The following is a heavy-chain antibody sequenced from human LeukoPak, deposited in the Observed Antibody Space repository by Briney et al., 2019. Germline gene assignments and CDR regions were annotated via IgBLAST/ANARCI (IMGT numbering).Heavy chain of an antibody. D-gene: IGHD1/OR15-1a*01. CDR1: GFTFSSYA. J-gene: IGHJ4*02. CDR2: ISYDGSNK. CDR3: ASFSTGTKFDY. Sequence: GGSLRLSCAASGFTFSSYAMHWVRQAPGKGLEWVAVISYDGSNKYYEDSVKGRLTISRDNSKNTLYLQMNSLRAEDTAVYYCASFSTGTKFDYWGQGTLVTVSS. V-gene: IGHV3-30*01.